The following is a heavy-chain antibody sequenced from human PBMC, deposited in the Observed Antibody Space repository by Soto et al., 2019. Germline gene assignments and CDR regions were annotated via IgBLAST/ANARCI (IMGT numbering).Heavy chain of an antibody. CDR1: GFTFNNYA. Sequence: PGGSLRLSCAASGFTFNNYAMSWVRQAPGKGLEWVSAMSANGQGIYYADSVKGRFIISRDSSKNTVFLHMDSLTAEDTAVYYCAKDRNYPRDQFHNWGQGTLVTVSS. J-gene: IGHJ4*02. D-gene: IGHD1-7*01. CDR2: MSANGQGI. V-gene: IGHV3-23*01. CDR3: AKDRNYPRDQFHN.